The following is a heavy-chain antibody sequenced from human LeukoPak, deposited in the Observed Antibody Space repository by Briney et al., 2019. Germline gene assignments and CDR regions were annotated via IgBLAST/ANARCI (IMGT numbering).Heavy chain of an antibody. CDR2: ISSRRS. D-gene: IGHD5-18*01. Sequence: GGSLRLSCAASGFTFSSYTMIWLRQAPGKGLEWVSSISSRRSYYADSVTGRFTISRDNAKNSLYLQMNSLRVEDKAVYYCVREGGGGYSYDYWGQGTLVTVSS. J-gene: IGHJ4*02. CDR3: VREGGGGYSYDY. V-gene: IGHV3-21*01. CDR1: GFTFSSYT.